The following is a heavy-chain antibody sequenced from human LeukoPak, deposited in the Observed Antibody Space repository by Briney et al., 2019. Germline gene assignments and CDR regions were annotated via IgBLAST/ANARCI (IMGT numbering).Heavy chain of an antibody. Sequence: PGGSLRLSCAASGFTLSSYSMNWVRQAPGKGLEWVSSISSSSSYIYYADSVKGRFTISRDNAKNSLYLQMNSLRAEDTAMYYCARDLSDDGPIWAYWGQGTLVTVSS. CDR2: ISSSSSYI. CDR1: GFTLSSYS. J-gene: IGHJ4*02. D-gene: IGHD3-16*01. CDR3: ARDLSDDGPIWAY. V-gene: IGHV3-21*01.